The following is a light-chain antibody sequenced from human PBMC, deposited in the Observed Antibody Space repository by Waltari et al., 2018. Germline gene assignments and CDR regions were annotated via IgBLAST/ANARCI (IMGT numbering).Light chain of an antibody. J-gene: IGLJ2*01. CDR1: SSDVGSYNS. CDR3: SSYTTSSTVI. Sequence: QSALTQPASVSGSPGQPLTIPCTGTSSDVGSYNSVPWYQQHPGKAPKLMIYDVYNRPSGVSDRFSGSKSGNTASLSISGLQAEDEADYYCSSYTTSSTVIFGGGTKLSVL. V-gene: IGLV2-14*03. CDR2: DVY.